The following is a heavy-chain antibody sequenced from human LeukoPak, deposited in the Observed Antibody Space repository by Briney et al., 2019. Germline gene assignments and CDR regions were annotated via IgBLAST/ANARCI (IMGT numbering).Heavy chain of an antibody. J-gene: IGHJ4*02. Sequence: GGSLRLSCAASGFTFSSYSMNWVRQAPGKGLEWVSSISSSNSYIYYADSVKGRFTISRDNAKNSLYLQMNSLRAEDTAVYYCARLGNSRDFDYWGQGTLVTVSS. CDR1: GFTFSSYS. D-gene: IGHD4-23*01. V-gene: IGHV3-21*01. CDR2: ISSSNSYI. CDR3: ARLGNSRDFDY.